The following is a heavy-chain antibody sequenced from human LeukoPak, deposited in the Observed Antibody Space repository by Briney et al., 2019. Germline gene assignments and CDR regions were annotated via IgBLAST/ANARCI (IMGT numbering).Heavy chain of an antibody. J-gene: IGHJ5*02. V-gene: IGHV3-30*18. D-gene: IGHD2-2*01. CDR1: GFTFSSYG. Sequence: PGRSLGLSCAASGFTFSSYGMHWVRQAPGKGREWVAVISYDGSNKYYADSVKGRFTISRDNSKNTLYLQMNSLRAEDTAVYYCAKHHIVVVPAASGNWFDPWGQGTLVTVSS. CDR3: AKHHIVVVPAASGNWFDP. CDR2: ISYDGSNK.